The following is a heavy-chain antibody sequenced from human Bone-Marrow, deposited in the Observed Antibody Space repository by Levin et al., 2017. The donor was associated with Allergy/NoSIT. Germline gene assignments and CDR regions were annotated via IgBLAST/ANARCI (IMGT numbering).Heavy chain of an antibody. CDR2: TRNKANSYIT. CDR3: CRDGWGTGDI. V-gene: IGHV3-72*01. Sequence: LSLTCAASGFTFSDHHMDWVRQAPGKGLECVGRTRNKANSYITEYAASVKGRFTISRDDSKNSLYLQMNSLKTEDTAVYYCCRDGWGTGDIWGQGTMVTVSS. CDR1: GFTFSDHH. D-gene: IGHD2-8*02. J-gene: IGHJ3*02.